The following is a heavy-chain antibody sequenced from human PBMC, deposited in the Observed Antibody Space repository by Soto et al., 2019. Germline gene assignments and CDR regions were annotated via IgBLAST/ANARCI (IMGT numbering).Heavy chain of an antibody. CDR1: GFTFSSYA. CDR3: AKSLGVRYSSGWYLNFDY. CDR2: ISGSGGST. D-gene: IGHD6-19*01. J-gene: IGHJ4*02. V-gene: IGHV3-23*01. Sequence: PGGSLRLSCAASGFTFSSYAMSWVRQAPGKGLEWVSAISGSGGSTYYADSVKGRFTISRDNSKNTLYLQMNSLKAEDTALFYFAKSLGVRYSSGWYLNFDYWGQGTLVTVSS.